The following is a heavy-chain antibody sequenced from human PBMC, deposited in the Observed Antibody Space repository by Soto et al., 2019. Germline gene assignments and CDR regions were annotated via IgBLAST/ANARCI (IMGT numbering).Heavy chain of an antibody. CDR2: INGDGRST. Sequence: EVQLVESGGGLVQPGGSLRLSCAASGFTISSYWMHWVRQVPGKGLVWVSRINGDGRSTSYADSVKGRFIISRDNAKNTLYLQMNSLRAEDTAVYYCTRDPPYGDAAFDFWGQGTLVTVSS. J-gene: IGHJ4*02. V-gene: IGHV3-74*01. D-gene: IGHD4-17*01. CDR1: GFTISSYW. CDR3: TRDPPYGDAAFDF.